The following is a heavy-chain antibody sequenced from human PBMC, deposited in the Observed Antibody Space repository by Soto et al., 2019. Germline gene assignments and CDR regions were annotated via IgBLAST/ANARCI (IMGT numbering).Heavy chain of an antibody. J-gene: IGHJ6*03. V-gene: IGHV3-9*01. CDR3: AKDSSGGYYYYYMDV. D-gene: IGHD2-15*01. Sequence: PGGSLRLSCAASGFTFDDYAMHWVRQAPGKGLEWVSGISWNSGSIGYADSVKGRFTISRDNAKNSLYLQMNSLRAEDTALYYCAKDSSGGYYYYYMDVWGKGTTVTVS. CDR1: GFTFDDYA. CDR2: ISWNSGSI.